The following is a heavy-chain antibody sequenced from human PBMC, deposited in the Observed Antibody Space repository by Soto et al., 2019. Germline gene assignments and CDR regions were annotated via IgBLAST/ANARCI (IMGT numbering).Heavy chain of an antibody. V-gene: IGHV3-43D*04. CDR1: GFTFDDYA. CDR3: AKDFHCSSTSCYIGWISVGYYYYGMDV. D-gene: IGHD2-2*02. Sequence: GGSLRLSCAASGFTFDDYAMHWVRQAPGKGLEWVSLISWDGGSTYYADSVKGRFTISRDNSKNSLYLQMNSLRAEDTALYYCAKDFHCSSTSCYIGWISVGYYYYGMDVWGQGTTVTVSS. J-gene: IGHJ6*02. CDR2: ISWDGGST.